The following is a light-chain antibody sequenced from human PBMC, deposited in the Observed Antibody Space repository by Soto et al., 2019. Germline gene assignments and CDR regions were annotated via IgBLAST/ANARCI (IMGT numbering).Light chain of an antibody. Sequence: QTVVTQEPSFSVSPGRTVTLTCGLSSGSVSTSYYPSWYQQTPGQAPRTLIYSTNIRSSGVPDRFSGSILGNKAALTITGAQADDESDYYWVLYMGSGIYVVGTGTKVTVL. CDR2: STN. J-gene: IGLJ1*01. CDR1: SGSVSTSYY. V-gene: IGLV8-61*01. CDR3: VLYMGSGIYV.